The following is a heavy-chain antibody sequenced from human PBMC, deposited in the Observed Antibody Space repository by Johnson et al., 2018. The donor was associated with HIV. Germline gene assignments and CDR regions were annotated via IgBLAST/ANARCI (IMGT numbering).Heavy chain of an antibody. V-gene: IGHV3-30-3*01. Sequence: QVQLVESGGGVVQPGRSLRLSCAASGFTFSSYAMHWVRQAPGKGLEWVAVISYDGSRSDYGASVKGRFTISRDNSKNILYLQMNSLRTEDTAVYYCARANLSPFGGVNDAFDVWGQGTMVTVSS. CDR1: GFTFSSYA. J-gene: IGHJ3*01. D-gene: IGHD3-16*01. CDR2: ISYDGSRS. CDR3: ARANLSPFGGVNDAFDV.